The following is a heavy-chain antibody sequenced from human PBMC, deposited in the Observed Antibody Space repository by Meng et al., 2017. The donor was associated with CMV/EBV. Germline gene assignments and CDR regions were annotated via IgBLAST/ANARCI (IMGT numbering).Heavy chain of an antibody. CDR2: ISAYNGNT. J-gene: IGHJ3*02. CDR1: GYTFTSYG. CDR3: ARRPGYSSSWSGDAFDI. Sequence: ASVKVSCKASGYTFTSYGISWVRQAPGQGLEWMGWISAYNGNTNYAQKLQGRVTMTTDTSTSTAYMELRSLRAEDTAVYYCARRPGYSSSWSGDAFDIWGQGTMVTVSS. V-gene: IGHV1-18*01. D-gene: IGHD6-13*01.